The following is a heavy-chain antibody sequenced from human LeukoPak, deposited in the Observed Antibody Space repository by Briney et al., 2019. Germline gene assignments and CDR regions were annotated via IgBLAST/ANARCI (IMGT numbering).Heavy chain of an antibody. D-gene: IGHD3-3*01. V-gene: IGHV3-21*01. Sequence: GGSLRLSCAASGFTFSSYSMNWVRQAPGKGLEWVSSISSSSSYICYADSVKGRFTISRDNAKNSLYLQMNSLRAEDTAVYYCARDGQGFHSDYWGQGTLVTVSS. J-gene: IGHJ4*02. CDR1: GFTFSSYS. CDR2: ISSSSSYI. CDR3: ARDGQGFHSDY.